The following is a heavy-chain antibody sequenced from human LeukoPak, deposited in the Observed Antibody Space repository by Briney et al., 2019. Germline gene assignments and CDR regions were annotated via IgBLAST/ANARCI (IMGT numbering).Heavy chain of an antibody. V-gene: IGHV1-69*05. CDR2: IIPIFGTA. Sequence: SVKVSCKASGGTFSSYAISWVRQAPGQGLEWLGGIIPIFGTANYAQKFQGRVTITTDESTSTAHMELSSLRSEDTAVYYCARGFVLLWFGELMNGGQGTLVTVSS. CDR1: GGTFSSYA. CDR3: ARGFVLLWFGELMN. D-gene: IGHD3-10*01. J-gene: IGHJ4*02.